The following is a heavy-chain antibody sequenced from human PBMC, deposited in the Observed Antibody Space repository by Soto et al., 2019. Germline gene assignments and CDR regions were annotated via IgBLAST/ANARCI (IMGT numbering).Heavy chain of an antibody. CDR2: IWCDGSKK. CDR3: ARDASYYSLWSGYYPSRNGMDV. J-gene: IGHJ6*02. CDR1: VFTFSSFG. V-gene: IGHV3-33*01. Sequence: QVQVVESGGGVVQPGRCLRLSCAASVFTFSSFGMHWVRQAPGKGLAWVSLIWCDGSKKSYGDSVKGRFTISRDNSRNTVYLQMNSLRADDTAVYYCARDASYYSLWSGYYPSRNGMDVWGQGTTVTVSS. D-gene: IGHD3-3*01.